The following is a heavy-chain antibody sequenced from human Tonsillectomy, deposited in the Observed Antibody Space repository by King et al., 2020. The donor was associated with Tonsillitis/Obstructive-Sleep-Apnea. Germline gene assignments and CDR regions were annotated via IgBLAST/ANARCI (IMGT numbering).Heavy chain of an antibody. J-gene: IGHJ4*02. Sequence: VQLVQSGAEVKKPGASVKVSCKASGYTFTSYAMHWVRQAPGQRLEWMGWINAGNGNTKYLQKFQGRVTITRDTSASTAYMELSTLRAAETAVYYCVSDIVRDYDFWSGYYTPYYFHYWGQGTLVTVSS. V-gene: IGHV1-3*01. CDR1: GYTFTSYA. CDR3: VSDIVRDYDFWSGYYTPYYFHY. D-gene: IGHD3-3*01. CDR2: INAGNGNT.